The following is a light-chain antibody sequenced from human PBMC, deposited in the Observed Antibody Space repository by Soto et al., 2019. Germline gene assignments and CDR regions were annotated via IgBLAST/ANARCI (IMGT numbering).Light chain of an antibody. CDR2: GDT. CDR3: QSFDSSLSGWV. V-gene: IGLV1-40*01. CDR1: SSNIGAGYD. Sequence: QSVLTQPPSVSGAPGQRVTISCTGSSSNIGAGYDVHWYQQLPGTAPKLLVSGDTNRPSGVPDRFSGSKSGTSASLAITGLRAEDEADYYCQSFDSSLSGWVFGGGTKVTVL. J-gene: IGLJ3*02.